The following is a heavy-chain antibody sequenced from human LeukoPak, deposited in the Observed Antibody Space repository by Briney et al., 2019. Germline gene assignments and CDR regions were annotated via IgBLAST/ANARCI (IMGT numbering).Heavy chain of an antibody. CDR1: GFTFSSYG. J-gene: IGHJ4*02. V-gene: IGHV3-33*01. Sequence: PWGLLLLSCAASGFTFSSYGMHWVRPAPGKGLEWGAVLWYEGSNKYYADSVKGRFTISRDNSKNTLYLQMKSLRAEDTAVYYCAREAEDIVVVPAANIEARGYFDYWGQGTLVTVSS. CDR3: AREAEDIVVVPAANIEARGYFDY. D-gene: IGHD2-2*01. CDR2: LWYEGSNK.